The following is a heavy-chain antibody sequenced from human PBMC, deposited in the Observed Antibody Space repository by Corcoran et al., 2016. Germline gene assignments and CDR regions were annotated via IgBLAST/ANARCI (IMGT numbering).Heavy chain of an antibody. J-gene: IGHJ4*02. V-gene: IGHV1-46*01. CDR3: ARGVYADVWGSYRLLGTFDY. CDR2: INPSGGST. D-gene: IGHD3-16*02. CDR1: GYTFTSYY. Sequence: QVQLVQSGAEVKKPGASVKVSCKASGYTFTSYYMHWVRQAPGQGLEWMGIINPSGGSTSYAQKFQGRVTMTRDTSTSTVYMELSSLRSDDTAVYYCARGVYADVWGSYRLLGTFDYWGQGTLVTGSS.